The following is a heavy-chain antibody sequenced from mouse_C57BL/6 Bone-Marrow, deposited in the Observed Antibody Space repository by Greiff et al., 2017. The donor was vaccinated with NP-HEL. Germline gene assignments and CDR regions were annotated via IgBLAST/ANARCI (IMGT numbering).Heavy chain of an antibody. Sequence: EVKLVESGGDLVKPGGSLKLSCAASGFTFSSYGMSWVRQTPDKRLEWVATISSGGSYTYYPDSVKGRFTISRDNAKNTLYLQMSSLKSEDTAMYYCARRGNITTVVDYWGQGTTLTVSS. CDR3: ARRGNITTVVDY. D-gene: IGHD1-1*01. J-gene: IGHJ2*01. CDR1: GFTFSSYG. CDR2: ISSGGSYT. V-gene: IGHV5-6*02.